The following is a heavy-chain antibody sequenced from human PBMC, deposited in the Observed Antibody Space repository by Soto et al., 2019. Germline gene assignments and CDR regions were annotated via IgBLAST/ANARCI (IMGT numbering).Heavy chain of an antibody. V-gene: IGHV4-34*01. D-gene: IGHD2-2*01. J-gene: IGHJ4*02. Sequence: SETLSLTCAVYGGSFSGYYWSWIRQPPGKGLEWIGEINHSGSTNYNPSLKSRVTISVDTSKNQFSLKLSSVTAADTAVYYCARGGSFVQIGVPAATDYWGQGTLVTVSS. CDR3: ARGGSFVQIGVPAATDY. CDR1: GGSFSGYY. CDR2: INHSGST.